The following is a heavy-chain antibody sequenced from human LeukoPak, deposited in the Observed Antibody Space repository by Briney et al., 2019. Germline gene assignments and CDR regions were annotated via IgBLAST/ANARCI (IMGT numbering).Heavy chain of an antibody. V-gene: IGHV3-23*01. CDR3: ASGRARQEN. CDR2: ISGSGGST. D-gene: IGHD2-15*01. Sequence: GGALRLSCAVSGFTFSSYAMSWVRQARGKGLEWVSGISGSGGSTYYADSVKGRFTISRDNAKISLYLQMNSLRAEDTAVYYCASGRARQENWGQGTLVTVSS. J-gene: IGHJ4*02. CDR1: GFTFSSYA.